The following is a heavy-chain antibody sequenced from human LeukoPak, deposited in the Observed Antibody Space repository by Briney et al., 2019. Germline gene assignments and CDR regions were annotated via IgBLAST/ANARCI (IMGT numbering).Heavy chain of an antibody. J-gene: IGHJ6*03. CDR2: INPNGGGT. D-gene: IGHD2-2*01. CDR3: ARVPEAHCSSTSCRINYYYYTDV. CDR1: GYTFTGYY. V-gene: IGHV1-2*02. Sequence: ASVKVSCKASGYTFTGYYIHWVRQAPGQGLEWMGWINPNGGGTNYAQRFQGRVTMTRDTSISTAYMELSSLRAEDTAVYYCARVPEAHCSSTSCRINYYYYTDVWGKGTTVTISS.